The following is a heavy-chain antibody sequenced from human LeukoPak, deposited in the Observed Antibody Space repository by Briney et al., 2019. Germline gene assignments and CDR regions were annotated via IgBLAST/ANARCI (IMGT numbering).Heavy chain of an antibody. CDR1: GGSISSYY. Sequence: PSETLSLTCTVSGGSISSYYWSWIRQPPGKGLEWIGYIYYSGSTNYNPSLRSRVTISVDTSKNQFSLKLSSVTAADTAVYYCAREGDTNDFWSGYNDAFDIWGQGTMVTVSS. CDR2: IYYSGST. D-gene: IGHD3-3*01. J-gene: IGHJ3*02. CDR3: AREGDTNDFWSGYNDAFDI. V-gene: IGHV4-59*01.